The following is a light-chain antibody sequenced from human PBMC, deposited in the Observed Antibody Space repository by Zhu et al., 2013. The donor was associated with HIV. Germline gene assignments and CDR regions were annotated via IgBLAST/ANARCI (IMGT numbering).Light chain of an antibody. CDR3: QQYYSTPPT. J-gene: IGKJ1*01. CDR2: WAS. Sequence: IVLTQSPLSLAVSLGERATINCKSSQSVLYTSNNNNYLAWYQQKPGQPPKLLIYWASTRESGVPDRFSGSGSGTDFTLTISSLQAEDVAVYYCQQYYSTPPTFGQGTKVEIK. V-gene: IGKV4-1*01. CDR1: QSVLYTSNNNNY.